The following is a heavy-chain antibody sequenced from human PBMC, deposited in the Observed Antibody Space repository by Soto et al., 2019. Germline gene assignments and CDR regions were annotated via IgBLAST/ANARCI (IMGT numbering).Heavy chain of an antibody. CDR2: IYSRGDT. V-gene: IGHV4-4*07. CDR3: AGIGEDVYYGMDV. Sequence: SETLSLTCSVSGGSMRSYYWNWLRQPAGKGLEWIGRIYSRGDTNYNPPVKSRVTMSVDTSKNEFSLRLNSVTAADTAVYYCAGIGEDVYYGMDVWGQGTTVTVSS. D-gene: IGHD2-21*01. CDR1: GGSMRSYY. J-gene: IGHJ6*02.